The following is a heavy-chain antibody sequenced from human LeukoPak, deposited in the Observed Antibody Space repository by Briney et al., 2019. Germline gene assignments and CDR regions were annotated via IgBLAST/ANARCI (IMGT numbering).Heavy chain of an antibody. D-gene: IGHD3-3*01. CDR3: AKGYDFWSGYLDV. J-gene: IGHJ6*04. CDR2: ISGSGGST. V-gene: IGHV3-23*01. CDR1: GFTFSSYA. Sequence: GGSLRLSCAASGFTFSSYAMSGVRQAPGKGLEWVSAISGSGGSTYYADSVKGRFTISRDNSKNTLYLQMNSLRAEDTAVYYCAKGYDFWSGYLDVWGKGTTVTVSS.